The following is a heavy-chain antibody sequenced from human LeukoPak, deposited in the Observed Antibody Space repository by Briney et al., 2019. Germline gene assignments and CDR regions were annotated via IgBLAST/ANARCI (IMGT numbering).Heavy chain of an antibody. D-gene: IGHD7-27*01. CDR2: ISYDGSNK. Sequence: PGGSLRLSCAASGFIFSSYDMHWVRQAPGKGLEWVAVISYDGSNKYYADSVKGRFTISRDNSKNTLYLQMGSLRTEDTAVYYCARDDWGPDYWGQGTLVTVSS. CDR1: GFIFSSYD. CDR3: ARDDWGPDY. J-gene: IGHJ4*02. V-gene: IGHV3-30*03.